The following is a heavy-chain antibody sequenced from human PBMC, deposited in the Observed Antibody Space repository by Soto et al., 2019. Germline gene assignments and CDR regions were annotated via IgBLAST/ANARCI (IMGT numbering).Heavy chain of an antibody. D-gene: IGHD2-2*01. Sequence: QVQRVQSGAEVKKPGSSVKVSCKASRGTFSSYAVSWVRQAPGQGLEWMGWIIPIFGTANYAQQFQGRVTITADESTSTAYMELSSLSSEDTAVDYCSVVVTAPCEYFHYWGQGTLVAVS. J-gene: IGHJ4*02. CDR1: RGTFSSYA. CDR3: SVVVTAPCEYFHY. V-gene: IGHV1-69*01. CDR2: IIPIFGTA.